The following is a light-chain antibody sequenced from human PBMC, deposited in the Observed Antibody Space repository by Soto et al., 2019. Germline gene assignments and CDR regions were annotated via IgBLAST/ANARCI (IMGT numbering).Light chain of an antibody. V-gene: IGKV2-28*01. CDR1: QSLLHSNGYNC. J-gene: IGKJ4*01. CDR2: LGS. Sequence: DIVMTQSPVSLPVTPGEPASISCRSSQSLLHSNGYNCLDWYLQKPGQSPQLLIYLGSSRASGVPDRFSGSGSGTDFTLKISRVEAEDVGLYYCMQAIQTPLTFGGGTKVEIK. CDR3: MQAIQTPLT.